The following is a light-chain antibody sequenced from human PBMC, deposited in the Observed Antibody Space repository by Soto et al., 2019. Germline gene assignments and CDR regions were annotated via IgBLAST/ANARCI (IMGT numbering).Light chain of an antibody. CDR1: QSVSSSY. Sequence: EIVFTHSPVALALSQVERAHLSFRASQSVSSSYLAWYQQKPGQAPRLLIYGASSRATGIPDRFSGSGSGTDFTLTIRRLEPEDFAVYYCQQYGSSPTWKFGQGTTGDIK. V-gene: IGKV3-20*01. J-gene: IGKJ1*01. CDR2: GAS. CDR3: QQYGSSPTWK.